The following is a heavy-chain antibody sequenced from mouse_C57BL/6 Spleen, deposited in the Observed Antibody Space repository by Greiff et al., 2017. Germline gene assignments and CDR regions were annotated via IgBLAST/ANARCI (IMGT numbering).Heavy chain of an antibody. V-gene: IGHV1-81*01. CDR3: ARGLGY. Sequence: QVQLQQSGAELVRPGASVKLSCKASGYTFTSYGIRWVKQRPGQGLEWIGEIYPRSGNTYYNEKFKGKATLTADKSSSTAYMELRSLASEDSAVYYCARGLGYWGQGTSVTVSA. CDR1: GYTFTSYG. CDR2: IYPRSGNT. J-gene: IGHJ4*01.